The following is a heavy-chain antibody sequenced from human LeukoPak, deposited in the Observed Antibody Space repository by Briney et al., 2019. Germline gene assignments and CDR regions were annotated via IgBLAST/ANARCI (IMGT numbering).Heavy chain of an antibody. CDR2: IRYDGSNK. CDR1: GFTFSSYG. J-gene: IGHJ4*02. D-gene: IGHD3-10*01. Sequence: GGSLRLSCAASGFTFSSYGMHWVRQAPGKGLEWVAFIRYDGSNKYYADSVKGRFTIPRDNSKNTLYLQMNSLRAEDTAVYYCASYPPYYYGSGSSPDDFDYWGQGTLVTVSS. CDR3: ASYPPYYYGSGSSPDDFDY. V-gene: IGHV3-30*02.